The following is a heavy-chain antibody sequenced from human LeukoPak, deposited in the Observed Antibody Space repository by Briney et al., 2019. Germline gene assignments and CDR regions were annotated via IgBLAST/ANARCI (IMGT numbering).Heavy chain of an antibody. CDR3: ARSFYDILIGYYQYLDY. V-gene: IGHV3-66*01. Sequence: GGSLRLSCVASGLSVSSNYMSWVRQAPGKGLEWVSVIYRDGSSYYAESVKGRFTISRDNSKNTLYIQMNSLRAEDTAVYYCARSFYDILIGYYQYLDYWGQGTLVTVSS. CDR2: IYRDGSS. D-gene: IGHD3-9*01. CDR1: GLSVSSNY. J-gene: IGHJ4*02.